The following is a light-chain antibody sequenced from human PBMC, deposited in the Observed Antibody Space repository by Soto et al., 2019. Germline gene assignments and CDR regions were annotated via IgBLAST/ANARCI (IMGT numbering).Light chain of an antibody. J-gene: IGLJ2*01. V-gene: IGLV1-51*01. CDR3: GTWDSSLSAVI. CDR2: DNS. CDR1: NPNIGSNY. Sequence: QSVLTQPPSVSAAPGQTVTISCSGSNPNIGSNYVSWYQHLPGAAPKLLIYDNSVRPSGIPDRFSGSKSGTSATLGITGLQTGDEAHYYCGTWDSSLSAVIFGGGTKLTVL.